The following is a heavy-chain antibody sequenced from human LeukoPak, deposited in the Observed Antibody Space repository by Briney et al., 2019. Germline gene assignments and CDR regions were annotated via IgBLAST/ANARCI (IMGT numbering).Heavy chain of an antibody. CDR1: GYTFTSYD. Sequence: ASVKVSCKASGYTFTSYDINWVRQATGQGLEWMGWMNPNSGNTGYAQKFQGRVTMTRNTSISTAYMELSSLRSEDTAVYYCARNGVDSSGYWLHAFDIWGQGTMVTVSS. CDR3: ARNGVDSSGYWLHAFDI. CDR2: MNPNSGNT. J-gene: IGHJ3*02. V-gene: IGHV1-8*01. D-gene: IGHD3-22*01.